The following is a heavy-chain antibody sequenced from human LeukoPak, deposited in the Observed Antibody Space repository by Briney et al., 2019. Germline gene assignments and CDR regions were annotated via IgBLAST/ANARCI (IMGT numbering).Heavy chain of an antibody. Sequence: PSETLSLTCAVYGGSFSGYYWSWIRQPPGKGLEWIGEINHSGSTNYNPSLKSRVTISVDTSKNQFSLKLSSVTAADTAVYYCARSYDILAGTHHDYWGQGTLVTVSS. CDR1: GGSFSGYY. J-gene: IGHJ4*02. CDR2: INHSGST. D-gene: IGHD3-9*01. V-gene: IGHV4-34*01. CDR3: ARSYDILAGTHHDY.